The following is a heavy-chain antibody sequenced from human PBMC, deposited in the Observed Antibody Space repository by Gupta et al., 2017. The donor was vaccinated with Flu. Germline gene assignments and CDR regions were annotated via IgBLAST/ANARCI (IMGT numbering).Heavy chain of an antibody. CDR1: GFTFSSYA. V-gene: IGHV3-23*01. D-gene: IGHD1-26*01. J-gene: IGHJ1*01. CDR3: AKLPTMELLLIYIQH. CDR2: ISGSGGST. Sequence: EVQLLESGGGLVQPGGSLRLSCAASGFTFSSYAMSWVRQAPGKGVEWVSAISGSGGSTYYADSVKGRFTISRDNSKNTLYLQMNSLRAEDTAVYYCAKLPTMELLLIYIQHWGQGTLVTVSS.